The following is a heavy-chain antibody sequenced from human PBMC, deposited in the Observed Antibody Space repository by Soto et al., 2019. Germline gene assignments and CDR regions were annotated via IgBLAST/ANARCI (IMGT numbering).Heavy chain of an antibody. CDR2: ISYDGSNK. J-gene: IGHJ6*02. D-gene: IGHD3-3*01. Sequence: GGSLRLSCVASGFIFSDYAMHWVRQAPGKGLEWVAVISYDGSNKYYADSVKGRFTISRDNSKNTLYLQMNSLRAEDTAVYYCARDWHQITIFGVVISEPYYYYYGMDVWGQGTTVTVYS. CDR3: ARDWHQITIFGVVISEPYYYYYGMDV. CDR1: GFIFSDYA. V-gene: IGHV3-30-3*01.